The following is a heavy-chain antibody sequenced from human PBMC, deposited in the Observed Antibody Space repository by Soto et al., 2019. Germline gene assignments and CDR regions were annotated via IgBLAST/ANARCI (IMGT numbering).Heavy chain of an antibody. Sequence: SVKVSCKASGGTFSSYAISWVRQAPGQGLEWMGGIIPIFGTANYAQKFQGRVTISADESASTAYMELSSLRSDDTAVYYCARSGTDCSGGSCYSLYFHYWGQGTLVTVSS. CDR2: IIPIFGTA. V-gene: IGHV1-69*13. CDR1: GGTFSSYA. J-gene: IGHJ4*02. CDR3: ARSGTDCSGGSCYSLYFHY. D-gene: IGHD2-15*01.